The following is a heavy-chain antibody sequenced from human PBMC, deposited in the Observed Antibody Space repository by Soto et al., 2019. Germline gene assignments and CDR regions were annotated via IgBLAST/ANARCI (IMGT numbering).Heavy chain of an antibody. CDR1: GGTISSGHYY. D-gene: IGHD6-6*01. V-gene: IGHV4-31*03. CDR3: ARDRYSNSNYYYYGMDV. CDR2: IYYSGNT. Sequence: LSLTCTVWGGTISSGHYYWSWIRQHPGKGLEWVGYIYYSGNTYYNPSLKSRVSISVDTSNKEFSLKLRSVTAADTAVYYCARDRYSNSNYYYYGMDVWGQGTTVTVSS. J-gene: IGHJ6*02.